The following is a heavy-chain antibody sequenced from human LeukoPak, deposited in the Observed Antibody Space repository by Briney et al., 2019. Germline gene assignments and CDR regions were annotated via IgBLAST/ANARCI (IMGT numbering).Heavy chain of an antibody. Sequence: SETLSLTCTVSGGSISSYYWSWIRQPPGKGLEWIGYIYYSGSTNYNPSLKSRVTISVDTSKNQFSLKLSSVTAADTAVYYCARDYSDWYFDLWGRGTLVTVSS. CDR1: GGSISSYY. CDR2: IYYSGST. J-gene: IGHJ2*01. V-gene: IGHV4-59*01. D-gene: IGHD4-11*01. CDR3: ARDYSDWYFDL.